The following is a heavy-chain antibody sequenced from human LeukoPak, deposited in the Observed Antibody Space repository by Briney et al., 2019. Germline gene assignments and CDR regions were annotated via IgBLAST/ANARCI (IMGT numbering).Heavy chain of an antibody. D-gene: IGHD6-19*01. CDR1: GFTFGSYW. J-gene: IGHJ4*02. CDR2: VSPDGSST. V-gene: IGHV3-74*01. Sequence: PGGSLRLSRAASGFTFGSYWMHWVRQAPGKGLLWVSRVSPDGSSTHYADSVKGRFTISRDNAKNTLYLQMNSLRAEDTAVYYCARRLTGSSGFYYFDYWGQGTLVTVSS. CDR3: ARRLTGSSGFYYFDY.